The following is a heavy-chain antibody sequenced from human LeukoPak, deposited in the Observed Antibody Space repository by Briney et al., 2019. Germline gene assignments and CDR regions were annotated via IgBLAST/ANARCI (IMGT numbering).Heavy chain of an antibody. J-gene: IGHJ4*02. CDR1: GGSISSGGYY. D-gene: IGHD1-14*01. V-gene: IGHV4-31*03. CDR3: ARDRGGPGNYYFDY. Sequence: SQTLSLTCTVSGGSISSGGYYWSWIRQHPGKGLEWIGYIYYSGSTYYNPSLKSRVTIPVDTSKNQFSLKLSSVTAADTAVYYCARDRGGPGNYYFDYWGQGTLVTVSS. CDR2: IYYSGST.